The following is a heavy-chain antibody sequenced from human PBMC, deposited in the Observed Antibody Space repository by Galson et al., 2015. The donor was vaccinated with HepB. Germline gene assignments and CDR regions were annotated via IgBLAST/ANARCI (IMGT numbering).Heavy chain of an antibody. CDR3: ARDPGSSSWLPSYYYYYGMDV. Sequence: SVKVSCKASGGTFSSYAISWVRQAPGQGLEWMGGIIPIFGTANYAQKFQGRVTITADESTSTAYMELSSLRSEDTAVYYCARDPGSSSWLPSYYYYYGMDVWGQGATVTVSS. CDR1: GGTFSSYA. J-gene: IGHJ6*02. V-gene: IGHV1-69*13. D-gene: IGHD6-13*01. CDR2: IIPIFGTA.